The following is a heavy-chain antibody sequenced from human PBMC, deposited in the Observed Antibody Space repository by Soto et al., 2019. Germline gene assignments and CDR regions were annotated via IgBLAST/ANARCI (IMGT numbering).Heavy chain of an antibody. CDR2: INAGNGNT. V-gene: IGHV1-3*01. CDR1: GYTFTSYA. Sequence: QVQLVQSGAEVKKPGASVKVSCKASGYTFTSYAMHWVRQAPGQRLEWMGWINAGNGNTQYSQQFQCRVTITRDTSASTAYMELSSLTSEDTAVYYCARGPGGPDGPGDYWGQGTRVTVYS. D-gene: IGHD2-15*01. J-gene: IGHJ4*02. CDR3: ARGPGGPDGPGDY.